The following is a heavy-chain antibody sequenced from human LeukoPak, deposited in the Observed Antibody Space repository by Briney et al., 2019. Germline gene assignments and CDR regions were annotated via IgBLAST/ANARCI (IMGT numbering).Heavy chain of an antibody. CDR3: ASSTVTTIGWFDP. CDR1: GYTFTSYY. V-gene: IGHV1-46*01. D-gene: IGHD4-17*01. CDR2: INPSGGST. Sequence: GASVKVSCKASGYTFTSYYMHWVRQAPGQGLEWMGIINPSGGSTSYAQKFRGRVTMTRDMSTSTVYMELSSLRSEDTAVYYCASSTVTTIGWFDPWGQGTLVTVSS. J-gene: IGHJ5*02.